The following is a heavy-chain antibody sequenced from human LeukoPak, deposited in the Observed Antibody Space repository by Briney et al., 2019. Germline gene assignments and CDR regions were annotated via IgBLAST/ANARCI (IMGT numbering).Heavy chain of an antibody. CDR3: AKDMYYYDSSGYYQRFDY. J-gene: IGHJ4*02. D-gene: IGHD3-22*01. V-gene: IGHV3-23*01. CDR1: GFTFSSYG. CDR2: IGGSGGST. Sequence: GGSLRLSCAASGFTFSSYGMSWVRQAPGKGLEWVSAIGGSGGSTYYADSVKGRFTISRDNSKNTLYLQMNSLRAEDTAVYYCAKDMYYYDSSGYYQRFDYWGQGTLVTVSS.